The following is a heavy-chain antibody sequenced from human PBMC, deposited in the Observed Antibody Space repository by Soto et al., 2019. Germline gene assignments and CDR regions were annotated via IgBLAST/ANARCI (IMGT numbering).Heavy chain of an antibody. D-gene: IGHD6-19*01. CDR3: ARVDVSSGLYYFDY. CDR1: GYTFTSYA. J-gene: IGHJ4*02. V-gene: IGHV1-18*01. CDR2: ISAYNGNT. Sequence: QVQLVQSGAEVKKPGASVKVSCKASGYTFTSYAISWVRQAPGQGLEWMGWISAYNGNTNYAQKLQGRVNMTTDTPTSTAYMELRSLRSDDTAVYYCARVDVSSGLYYFDYWEQGTLVTVSS.